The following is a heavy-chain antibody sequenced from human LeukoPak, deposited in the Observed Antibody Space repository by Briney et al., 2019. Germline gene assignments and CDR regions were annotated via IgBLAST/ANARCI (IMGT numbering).Heavy chain of an antibody. V-gene: IGHV5-51*01. CDR2: ICPGDSDT. CDR3: VRHGGPYYYGSGTYRSGYFDY. D-gene: IGHD3-10*01. J-gene: IGHJ4*02. Sequence: PGESLKISCKGSGYSFTNKWIGWVRQMPGKGLECMGIICPGDSDTGYSPSFQGQVTISVDKSITTAYLQWSSLKASDTAIYYCVRHGGPYYYGSGTYRSGYFDYWGQGTLVTVSS. CDR1: GYSFTNKW.